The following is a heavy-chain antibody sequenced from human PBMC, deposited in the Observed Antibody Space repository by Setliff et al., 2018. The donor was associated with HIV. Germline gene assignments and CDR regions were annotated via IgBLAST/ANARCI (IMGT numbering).Heavy chain of an antibody. V-gene: IGHV4-34*01. J-gene: IGHJ4*02. Sequence: PSETLSLTCAVYGGSLSDHYWSWIRQPPGKGLEWIGEINHSGSTNYNPSLRSRVSISVDTSKNQFSLRLSSVTAAGTAVYYWARDPSSSGWSEGLYYFDSWGRGTLVTVSS. CDR3: ARDPSSSGWSEGLYYFDS. CDR1: GGSLSDHY. CDR2: INHSGST. D-gene: IGHD6-19*01.